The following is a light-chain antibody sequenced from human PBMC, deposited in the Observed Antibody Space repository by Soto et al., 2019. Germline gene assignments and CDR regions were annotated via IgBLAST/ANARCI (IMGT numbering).Light chain of an antibody. CDR3: QQYGSSRWT. Sequence: EIVLTQSPGTLSLSPGERATLPCRASQSVSSSYLAWYQQKPGQAPRLLIYGASSRATGIPDRFSGSGSGKDFTLTISRREPEDFAVYYCQQYGSSRWTLGQGTQVDIK. J-gene: IGKJ1*01. CDR1: QSVSSSY. V-gene: IGKV3-20*01. CDR2: GAS.